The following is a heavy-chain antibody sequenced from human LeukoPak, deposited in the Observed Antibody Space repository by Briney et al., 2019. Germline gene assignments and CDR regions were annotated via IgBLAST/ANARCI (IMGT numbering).Heavy chain of an antibody. CDR1: GGSFSVYY. J-gene: IGHJ4*02. Sequence: PSETLSLTCAVYGGSFSVYYWSWIRQPPGKGLEWIGEINHSGSTNYNPSLKSRVTISVDTSKNQFSLKLSSVTAADTAVYYCARGNYDFWSGTKFDYWGQGTLVTVSS. D-gene: IGHD3-3*01. CDR3: ARGNYDFWSGTKFDY. CDR2: INHSGST. V-gene: IGHV4-34*01.